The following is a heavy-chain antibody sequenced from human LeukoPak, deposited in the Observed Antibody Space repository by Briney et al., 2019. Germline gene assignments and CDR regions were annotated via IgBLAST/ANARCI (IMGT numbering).Heavy chain of an antibody. CDR2: INHSGST. Sequence: SETLSLTCAVYGGSFSGYYWSWIRQPPGRGLEWIGEINHSGSTNYNPSLKSRVTISVDTSKNQFSLKLSSVTAADTAVYYCARAQYYDYVWGSYRTPFDYWGQGTLVTVSS. J-gene: IGHJ4*02. D-gene: IGHD3-16*02. CDR3: ARAQYYDYVWGSYRTPFDY. V-gene: IGHV4-34*01. CDR1: GGSFSGYY.